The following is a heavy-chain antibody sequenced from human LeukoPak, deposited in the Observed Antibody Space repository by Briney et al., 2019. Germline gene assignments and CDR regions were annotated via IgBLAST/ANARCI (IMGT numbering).Heavy chain of an antibody. J-gene: IGHJ5*02. CDR1: GYTFGTHW. D-gene: IGHD1-26*01. Sequence: GASVKVSCKPSGYTFGTHWMHWVRQAPGQGLEWMAIINPSGDFRSYAQKFQGRVTVTRDMSTRTVYMELSDLRPEDTALYYCARDYSGQWEQLTGWWIDPWGQGTLVTVSS. V-gene: IGHV1-46*01. CDR2: INPSGDFR. CDR3: ARDYSGQWEQLTGWWIDP.